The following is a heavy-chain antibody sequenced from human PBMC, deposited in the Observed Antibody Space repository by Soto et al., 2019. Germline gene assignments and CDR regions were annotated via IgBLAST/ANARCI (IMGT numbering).Heavy chain of an antibody. Sequence: QVQLVQSGAEVKKPGASVKVSCKASGYTFTSYGISWVRQAPGQGLEWMGWISAYNGNTNYAQKLQGRVTMTTDTSTSTAYMALRSLRSDDTAVYYCARDYASDYIESWFDPWGQGTLVTVSA. J-gene: IGHJ5*02. CDR3: ARDYASDYIESWFDP. CDR1: GYTFTSYG. CDR2: ISAYNGNT. D-gene: IGHD3-16*01. V-gene: IGHV1-18*01.